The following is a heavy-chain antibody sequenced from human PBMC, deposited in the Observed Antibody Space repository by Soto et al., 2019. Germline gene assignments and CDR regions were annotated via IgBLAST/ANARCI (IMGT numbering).Heavy chain of an antibody. CDR2: IYWDDDK. V-gene: IGHV2-5*02. J-gene: IGHJ6*02. D-gene: IGHD4-17*01. Sequence: QITLKESGPTLVQPTQTLTLTCTFSGFSLSTSGVGVGWIRQPPGKALEWLALIYWDDDKRYSPSLKSRLTITKDTSKNQVVLTMTNMDPVDTATYYCAHSSHTGPTLTSEYYGMDVWGQGTTVSVCS. CDR3: AHSSHTGPTLTSEYYGMDV. CDR1: GFSLSTSGVG.